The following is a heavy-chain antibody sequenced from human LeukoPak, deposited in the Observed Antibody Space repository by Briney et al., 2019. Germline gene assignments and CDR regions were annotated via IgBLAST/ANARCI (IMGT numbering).Heavy chain of an antibody. CDR2: ISSSSSYI. CDR1: GFTFSSYS. J-gene: IGHJ4*02. CDR3: ARDQKWLVATPGY. Sequence: GGSLRLSCAASGFTFSSYSMNWVRQAPGKGLEWVSSISSSSSYIYYADSVKGRFTISRDNAKNSLYLQMNSLRAEDTAVYYCARDQKWLVATPGYWGQGTLVTVSS. V-gene: IGHV3-21*01. D-gene: IGHD6-19*01.